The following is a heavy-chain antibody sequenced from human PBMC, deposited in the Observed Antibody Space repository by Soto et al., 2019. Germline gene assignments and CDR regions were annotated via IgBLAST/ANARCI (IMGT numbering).Heavy chain of an antibody. CDR2: IKQDGSER. D-gene: IGHD3-3*01. CDR3: ASTPYHYDFWSGLPDY. Sequence: PGGSLRLSCAASEFTFSSYWMSWVRQAPGKGLEWVANIKQDGSERYYVDSVKGRFTISRDNSKNTLYLQMNSLRAEDTAVYYCASTPYHYDFWSGLPDYWGQGTLVTVSS. CDR1: EFTFSSYW. V-gene: IGHV3-7*03. J-gene: IGHJ4*02.